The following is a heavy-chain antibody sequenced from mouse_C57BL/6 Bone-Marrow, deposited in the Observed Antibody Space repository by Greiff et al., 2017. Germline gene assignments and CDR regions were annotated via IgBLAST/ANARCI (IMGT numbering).Heavy chain of an antibody. V-gene: IGHV5-17*01. CDR3: ARGGFDY. CDR2: ISSGSGTI. J-gene: IGHJ2*01. CDR1: GFTFSDYG. Sequence: EVMLVESGGGLVKPGGSLKLSCAASGFTFSDYGMHWVRQAPEQGLEWVAYISSGSGTIYYADTVKGRFTISRDNAKNTLFLQMTSLRSEYTAMYYFARGGFDYWGQSTTLTVSS.